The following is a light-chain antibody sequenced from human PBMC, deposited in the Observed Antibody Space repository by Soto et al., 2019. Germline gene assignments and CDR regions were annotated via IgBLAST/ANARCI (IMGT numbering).Light chain of an antibody. CDR2: AAS. CDR3: QQTFSVPLT. CDR1: QGIAKH. V-gene: IGKV1-39*01. Sequence: DIQMTQSPSSLSVSLGDSVTITCRPSQGIAKHLNWYQHRPGKAPNLLIYAASSLHTGVPPRFSGSGSGTTFTLTISSLQPEDFATYFCQQTFSVPLTFGGGTKVE. J-gene: IGKJ4*01.